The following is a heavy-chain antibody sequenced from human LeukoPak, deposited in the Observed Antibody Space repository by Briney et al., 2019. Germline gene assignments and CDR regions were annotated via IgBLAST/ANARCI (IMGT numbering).Heavy chain of an antibody. J-gene: IGHJ6*02. CDR2: INHSGST. Sequence: PSETLSLTCAVYGGSFSGYYWSWIRQPPGKGLEWIGEINHSGSTNCNPSLKSRVTISVDTSKNQFSLKLSSVTAADTAVYYCASRLYYYDSSGYSQYYYYYYGMDVWGQGTTVTVSS. CDR1: GGSFSGYY. CDR3: ASRLYYYDSSGYSQYYYYYYGMDV. V-gene: IGHV4-34*01. D-gene: IGHD3-22*01.